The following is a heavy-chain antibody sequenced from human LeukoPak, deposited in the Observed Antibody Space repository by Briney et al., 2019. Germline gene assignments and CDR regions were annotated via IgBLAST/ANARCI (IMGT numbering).Heavy chain of an antibody. CDR3: AREPTIVVVPAAIRGYYYYYYGMDV. CDR1: GFTFSSYA. J-gene: IGHJ6*02. V-gene: IGHV3-74*01. Sequence: GGSLRLSCAASGFTFSSYAMSWVRQAPGKGLVWVSRINSDGSSTSYADSVKGRFTISRDNARNTLYLQMNSLRAEDTAVYYCAREPTIVVVPAAIRGYYYYYYGMDVWGQGTTVTVSS. CDR2: INSDGSST. D-gene: IGHD2-2*02.